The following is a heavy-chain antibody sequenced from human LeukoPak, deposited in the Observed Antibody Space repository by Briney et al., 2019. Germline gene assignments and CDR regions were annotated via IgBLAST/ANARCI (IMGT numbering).Heavy chain of an antibody. CDR3: AKDKGIYYDSSGYHDY. CDR2: ISGSGGST. J-gene: IGHJ4*02. D-gene: IGHD3-22*01. CDR1: GFTFSSYA. V-gene: IGHV3-23*01. Sequence: GGSLRLSCAAAGFTFSSYAMSWVRQAPGKGLEWVSAISGSGGSTYYADSVKGRFTISRDNSKNTLYLQMNSLRAEDTAVYYCAKDKGIYYDSSGYHDYWGQGTLVTVSS.